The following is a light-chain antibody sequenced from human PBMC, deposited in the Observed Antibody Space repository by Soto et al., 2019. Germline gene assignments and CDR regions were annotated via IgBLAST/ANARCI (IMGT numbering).Light chain of an antibody. J-gene: IGLJ2*01. CDR1: NSDIGGYNY. Sequence: QYALTQPASVSGSPGQSITISCTGTNSDIGGYNYVSWYQQRPGEAPKLMIYAVNDRPSGVSDRFSGSKSDNTASLTISGLRAADKADYVCSSYTKTGTYVVFGAGTKLTV. V-gene: IGLV2-14*01. CDR2: AVN. CDR3: SSYTKTGTYVV.